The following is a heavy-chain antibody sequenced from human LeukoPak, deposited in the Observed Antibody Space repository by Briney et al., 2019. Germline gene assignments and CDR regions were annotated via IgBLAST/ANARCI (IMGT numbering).Heavy chain of an antibody. CDR3: ARGWRDYYGSGGYSDRYDN. V-gene: IGHV4-59*01. CDR2: IFYSGST. J-gene: IGHJ1*01. Sequence: SETLTLTCTVSGGSISTYYWSWIRQPPGKGLEWIGYIFYSGSTNSNPSLKSRVSISVDTSKNQFSLKLSSVTAADTAVYYCARGWRDYYGSGGYSDRYDNWSERSLVTVSS. D-gene: IGHD3-10*01. CDR1: GGSISTYY.